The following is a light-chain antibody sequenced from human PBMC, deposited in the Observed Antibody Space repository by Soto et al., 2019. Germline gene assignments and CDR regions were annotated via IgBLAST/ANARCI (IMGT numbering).Light chain of an antibody. J-gene: IGLJ1*01. CDR2: EVS. CDR3: ISYTGDSSPYV. V-gene: IGLV2-14*01. Sequence: QSVLTQPASVSGSPGRSITISCTGTSSDVGTYNYVSWYQHHPGKAPKLMIYEVSNRPSGVSNRFSGSKSGNTASLTISGLQAEDEAHYYCISYTGDSSPYVFGIGTKVTVL. CDR1: SSDVGTYNY.